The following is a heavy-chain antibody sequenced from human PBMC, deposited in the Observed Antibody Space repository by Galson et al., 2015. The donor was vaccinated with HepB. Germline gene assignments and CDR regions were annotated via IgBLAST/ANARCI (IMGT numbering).Heavy chain of an antibody. J-gene: IGHJ4*02. V-gene: IGHV1-69*13. D-gene: IGHD4-17*01. Sequence: SVKVSCKASGYTFTSYGISWVRQAPGQGLEWMGGIIPIFGTANYAQKFQGRVTITADESTSTAYMELSSLRSEDTAVYYCARARPYGDYVGGVDYWGQGTLVTVSS. CDR3: ARARPYGDYVGGVDY. CDR2: IIPIFGTA. CDR1: GYTFTSYG.